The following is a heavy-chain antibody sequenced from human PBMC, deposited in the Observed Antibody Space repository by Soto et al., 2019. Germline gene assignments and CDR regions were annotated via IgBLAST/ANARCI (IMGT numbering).Heavy chain of an antibody. CDR1: GGSISSGGYY. J-gene: IGHJ6*02. CDR3: ARVCGGDCHYGMDV. Sequence: QVQLQESGPGLVKPSQTLSLTCTVSGGSISSGGYYWSWIRQHPGKGLEWIGYIYYSGSTYYNPSLKCRVTISVDTSKNQFALKLSSVTAADTAVYDCARVCGGDCHYGMDVWGQGTTVTVSS. V-gene: IGHV4-31*03. CDR2: IYYSGST. D-gene: IGHD2-21*02.